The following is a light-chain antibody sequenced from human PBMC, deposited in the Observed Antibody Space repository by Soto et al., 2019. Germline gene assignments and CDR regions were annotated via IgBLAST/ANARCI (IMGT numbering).Light chain of an antibody. J-gene: IGKJ2*01. CDR3: QQANTFPYT. CDR1: QGISSW. Sequence: DIQMTQSPSSVSASVGDRVTITCRARQGISSWLAWYQQKPGTAPKLLIYGASSLQRGVPSRFSGSGSGTDFTLTITSLQPEDFATYFCQQANTFPYTFGQGTKLETK. V-gene: IGKV1D-12*01. CDR2: GAS.